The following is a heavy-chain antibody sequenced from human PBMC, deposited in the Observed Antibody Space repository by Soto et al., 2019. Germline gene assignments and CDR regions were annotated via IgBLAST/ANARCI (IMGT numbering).Heavy chain of an antibody. Sequence: PGGSLRLSCAASGFTFSSYWMHWVRQAPGKGLVWVSRINSDGSSTNYADSVKGRFTISRDNAKNTLYLQMHSLRAEDTAVYYCTREADAPMGAPFDYWGQGNPVTVSS. J-gene: IGHJ4*02. V-gene: IGHV3-74*01. CDR1: GFTFSSYW. CDR3: TREADAPMGAPFDY. CDR2: INSDGSST.